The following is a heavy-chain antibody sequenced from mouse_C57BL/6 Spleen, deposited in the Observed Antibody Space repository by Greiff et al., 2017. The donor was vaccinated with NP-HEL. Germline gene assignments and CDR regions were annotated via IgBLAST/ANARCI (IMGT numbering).Heavy chain of an antibody. V-gene: IGHV1-18*01. CDR3: AGKTLWYVEARFAY. CDR2: INPNTGGT. Sequence: VQLKQSGPELVKPGASVKIPCKASGYSFTDYNMDWVKQSHGKSLEWIGDINPNTGGTIYNQKFKGKATLTVDKSSSTAYVELRSLTSEDAAVYYCAGKTLWYVEARFAYWGQGTLVTVSA. D-gene: IGHD2-14*01. J-gene: IGHJ3*01. CDR1: GYSFTDYN.